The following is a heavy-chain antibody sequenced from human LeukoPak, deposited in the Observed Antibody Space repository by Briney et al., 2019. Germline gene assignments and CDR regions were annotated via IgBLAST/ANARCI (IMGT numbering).Heavy chain of an antibody. V-gene: IGHV1-18*01. CDR2: ISGHNGDT. CDR1: GYTFTDYG. J-gene: IGHJ3*02. Sequence: ASVEVSCKTSGYTFTDYGMTWVRQALGHALEWMGWISGHNGDTDYAQILQGRVSITTHTSTSTAFMELRSLRSDDTAVYYCARDTRFGEEGQKNAFDIWGQGTMVTVSS. CDR3: ARDTRFGEEGQKNAFDI. D-gene: IGHD3-10*01.